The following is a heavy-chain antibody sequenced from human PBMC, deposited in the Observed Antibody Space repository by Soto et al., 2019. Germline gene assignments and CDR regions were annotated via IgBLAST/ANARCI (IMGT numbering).Heavy chain of an antibody. J-gene: IGHJ4*02. D-gene: IGHD3-22*01. V-gene: IGHV4-59*08. Sequence: TSETLSLTCNVSGGSINSYFWTWIRQPPGKGLEWIGFFYYRGSTNYNPSLKSRVSISADTSKNQFSLKLDSVTAADTAVYYCARLGGYHQAFDNWGQGTLVTVSS. CDR1: GGSINSYF. CDR2: FYYRGST. CDR3: ARLGGYHQAFDN.